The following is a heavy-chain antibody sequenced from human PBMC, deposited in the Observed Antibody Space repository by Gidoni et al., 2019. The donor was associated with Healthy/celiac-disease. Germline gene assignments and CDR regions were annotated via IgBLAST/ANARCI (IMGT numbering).Heavy chain of an antibody. CDR3: ARIERFGELDYYYYMDV. CDR1: GGSFSGYY. V-gene: IGHV4-34*01. D-gene: IGHD3-10*01. Sequence: QVQLQQWGAGLLKPSETLSLTCAVYGGSFSGYYLSWIRQPPGKGLEWIGEINHSGSTNYSPSLKSRVTISVDTSKNQFSLKLSSVTAADTAVYYCARIERFGELDYYYYMDVWGKGTTVTVSS. J-gene: IGHJ6*03. CDR2: INHSGST.